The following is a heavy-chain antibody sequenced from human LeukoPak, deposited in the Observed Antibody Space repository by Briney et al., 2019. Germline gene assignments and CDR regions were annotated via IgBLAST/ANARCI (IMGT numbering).Heavy chain of an antibody. J-gene: IGHJ4*02. CDR1: GFTFSSYW. CDR3: ARSLTTLTYEGY. D-gene: IGHD1-1*01. CDR2: INSGSTYT. Sequence: GGSLRLSCAASGFTFSSYWMTWVRQAPGKGLEWVSSINSGSTYTYYTESVKGRFTVSRDNAKNSLFLQMNSLRAEDTAIYYCARSLTTLTYEGYWGQGTLVTVSS. V-gene: IGHV3-21*01.